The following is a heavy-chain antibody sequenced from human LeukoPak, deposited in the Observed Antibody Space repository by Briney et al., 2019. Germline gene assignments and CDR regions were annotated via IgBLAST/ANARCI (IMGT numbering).Heavy chain of an antibody. J-gene: IGHJ4*02. D-gene: IGHD3-10*01. CDR3: ARLTSGHFDY. CDR1: GYSITSSNC. CDR2: IYYSGST. V-gene: IGHV4-39*01. Sequence: SETLSLTCTVSGYSITSSNCWGWIRQPPGKGLEWIATIYYSGSTYYNPSLKSRVTISADTSKNQFSLKLSSVTAADTAVYYCARLTSGHFDYWGQGTLVTVSS.